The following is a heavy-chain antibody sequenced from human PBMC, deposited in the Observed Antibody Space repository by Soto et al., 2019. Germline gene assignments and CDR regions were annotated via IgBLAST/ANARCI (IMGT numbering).Heavy chain of an antibody. J-gene: IGHJ6*02. V-gene: IGHV6-1*01. CDR3: ARDRRDWNDGLYYYYGMDV. D-gene: IGHD1-1*01. Sequence: QVQLQQSGPGLVKPSQTLSLTCAISGDSVSSNSAAWNWIRQSPSRGLEWLGRTYYRSKWYNDYAVSVKSRITINPDTSKNQFSLQLNSVTPEDTAVYYCARDRRDWNDGLYYYYGMDVWGQGTTVTVSS. CDR1: GDSVSSNSAA. CDR2: TYYRSKWYN.